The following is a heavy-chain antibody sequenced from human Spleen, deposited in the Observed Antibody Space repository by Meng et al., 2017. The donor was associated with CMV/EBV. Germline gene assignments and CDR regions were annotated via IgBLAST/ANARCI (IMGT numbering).Heavy chain of an antibody. D-gene: IGHD2-21*01. CDR1: GYTFASYF. Sequence: ASVKVSCKASGYTFASYFMYWVRQAPGQGLEWMGIINPSGGSTTYAQKFQGRVTMTRDTSTSTVYMELSSLRSEDTVVYYCARAPAYCGGDCYLDYWGQGTLVTVSS. CDR2: INPSGGST. J-gene: IGHJ4*02. V-gene: IGHV1-46*01. CDR3: ARAPAYCGGDCYLDY.